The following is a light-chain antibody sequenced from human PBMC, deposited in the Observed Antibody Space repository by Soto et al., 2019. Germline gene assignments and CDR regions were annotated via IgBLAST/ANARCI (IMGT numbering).Light chain of an antibody. Sequence: QSALTQPASVSGSPGQSITISCTGASSDVGRYDLVSWYQQHPANAPQLMIYDVTKRPSGVSDRSSGSKSGNTASLTISGLQAEDEADYYCCSYASITSWLFGGGTKLTVL. V-gene: IGLV2-23*02. J-gene: IGLJ3*02. CDR1: SSDVGRYDL. CDR3: CSYASITSWL. CDR2: DVT.